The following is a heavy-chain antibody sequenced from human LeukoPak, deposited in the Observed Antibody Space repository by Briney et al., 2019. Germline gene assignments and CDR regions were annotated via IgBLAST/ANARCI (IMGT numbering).Heavy chain of an antibody. CDR2: INPSGGST. CDR1: GYTFTSYH. Sequence: ASVKVSCKASGYTFTSYHMHWVRQAPGQGLEWMGIINPSGGSTSYAQKFQGRVTMTRDMSTSTVYMDLSSLRSEDTAVYYCARQGYSSSWYASEHYYFDYWGQGTLVTVSS. J-gene: IGHJ4*02. V-gene: IGHV1-46*01. CDR3: ARQGYSSSWYASEHYYFDY. D-gene: IGHD6-13*01.